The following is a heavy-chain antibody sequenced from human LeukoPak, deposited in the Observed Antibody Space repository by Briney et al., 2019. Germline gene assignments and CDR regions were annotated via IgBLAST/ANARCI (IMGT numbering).Heavy chain of an antibody. Sequence: GGSLRLSCVASGFTFSSYEMNWVRQAPGKGLEWVSAISASGGSTYYADSVKGRFTISRDNSKNTLYLQMNSLSADDTAVYYCAKDRSNSYYYGMDVWGQGTTVTVSS. CDR1: GFTFSSYE. V-gene: IGHV3-23*01. D-gene: IGHD4-23*01. J-gene: IGHJ6*02. CDR3: AKDRSNSYYYGMDV. CDR2: ISASGGST.